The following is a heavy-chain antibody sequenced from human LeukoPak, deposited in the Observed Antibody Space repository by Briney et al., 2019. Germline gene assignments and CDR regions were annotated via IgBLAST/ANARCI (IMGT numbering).Heavy chain of an antibody. CDR1: GLTVSYNY. Sequence: GGSLRLSCAASGLTVSYNYMSWVRQAPGKGLEWVSVIYSGGSTNYADSVKGRFTISRDTSRNTLYLQMNTLRAEDTAVYYCARASSKQLAGYLPDGFDIWGQGTMVTVSS. CDR2: IYSGGST. D-gene: IGHD3-9*01. V-gene: IGHV3-66*01. CDR3: ARASSKQLAGYLPDGFDI. J-gene: IGHJ3*02.